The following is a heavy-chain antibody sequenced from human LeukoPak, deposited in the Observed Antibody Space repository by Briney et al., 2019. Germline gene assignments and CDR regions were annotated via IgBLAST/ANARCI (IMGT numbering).Heavy chain of an antibody. CDR1: GYTFTGCY. CDR2: INPNSGGT. D-gene: IGHD3-9*01. CDR3: AGYDILTGEGQNAFDI. V-gene: IGHV1-2*02. J-gene: IGHJ3*02. Sequence: ASVKVSCKASGYTFTGCYMHWVRQAPGQGLEWMGWINPNSGGTNYAQKFQGRVTMTRDTSISTAYMELSRLRSDDTAVYYCAGYDILTGEGQNAFDIWGQGTMVTVSS.